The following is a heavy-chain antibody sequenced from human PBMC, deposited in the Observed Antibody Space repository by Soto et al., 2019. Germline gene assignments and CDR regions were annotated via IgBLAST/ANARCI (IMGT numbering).Heavy chain of an antibody. CDR3: ARGATAVEIPYEY. J-gene: IGHJ4*02. V-gene: IGHV1-46*04. D-gene: IGHD2-21*02. Sequence: ASVKVSCKASGYTFTRFDIHWVRQAPGQGLEWMGITNPSGGSTNYAQKLQGRVTMTRDTSTSTVYMELSSLRSEDTAVYYCARGATAVEIPYEYWGQGTLVTVSS. CDR1: GYTFTRFD. CDR2: TNPSGGST.